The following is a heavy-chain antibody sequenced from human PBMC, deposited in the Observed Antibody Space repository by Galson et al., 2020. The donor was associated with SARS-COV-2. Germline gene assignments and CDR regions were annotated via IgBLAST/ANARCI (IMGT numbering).Heavy chain of an antibody. J-gene: IGHJ6*02. CDR1: GFTFSSYD. CDR3: ARGDILTGYLRPHYYYYGMDV. CDR2: IGTAGDT. V-gene: IGHV3-13*01. D-gene: IGHD3-9*01. Sequence: GESLKISCAASGFTFSSYDMHWVRQATGKGLEWVSAIGTAGDTYYPGSVKGRFTISRENAKNSLYLQMNSLRAGDTAVYYCARGDILTGYLRPHYYYYGMDVWGQGTTVTVSS.